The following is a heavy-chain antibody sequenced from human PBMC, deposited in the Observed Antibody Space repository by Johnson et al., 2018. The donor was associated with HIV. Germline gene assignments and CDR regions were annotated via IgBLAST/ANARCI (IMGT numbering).Heavy chain of an antibody. D-gene: IGHD6-19*01. J-gene: IGHJ3*02. CDR1: GFTFSSYA. CDR3: ARDRYSSGWVSACDI. CDR2: ISSNGGST. V-gene: IGHV3-64*01. Sequence: VQLVESGGGLVQPGGSLRLSCAASGFTFSSYAMHWVRQAPGKGLEYVSAISSNGGSTYYANSVKGRFTISRDNARNSLNVQMNSLRAEDTALYYCARDRYSSGWVSACDIWGQGTMVTVAS.